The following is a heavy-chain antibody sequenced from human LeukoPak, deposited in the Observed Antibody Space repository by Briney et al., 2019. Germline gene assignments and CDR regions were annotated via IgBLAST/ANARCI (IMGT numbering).Heavy chain of an antibody. V-gene: IGHV3-7*01. D-gene: IGHD1-26*01. Sequence: GGSLRLSCAASGFTFSSYWMSWVRQAPGKGLEWVANIKQDGSEKYYVDSVKGRFTISRDNAKNSLYLQMNSLRPEDTAVYYCARGQWSTSGKQPYDYWGQGTLVTVSS. J-gene: IGHJ4*02. CDR2: IKQDGSEK. CDR1: GFTFSSYW. CDR3: ARGQWSTSGKQPYDY.